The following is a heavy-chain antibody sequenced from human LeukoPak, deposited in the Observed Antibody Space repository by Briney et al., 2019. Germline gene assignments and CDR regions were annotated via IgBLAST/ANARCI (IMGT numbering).Heavy chain of an antibody. CDR3: ARDMDDYGDPSFGY. V-gene: IGHV4-39*07. J-gene: IGHJ4*02. CDR1: GGSISSSSYY. Sequence: SETLSLTCTVSGGSISSSSYYWGWIRQPPGKGLEWIGSIYYSGSTYYNPSLKSRVTISVDTSKNQFSLKLSSVTAADTAVYYCARDMDDYGDPSFGYWGQGTLVTVSS. CDR2: IYYSGST. D-gene: IGHD4-17*01.